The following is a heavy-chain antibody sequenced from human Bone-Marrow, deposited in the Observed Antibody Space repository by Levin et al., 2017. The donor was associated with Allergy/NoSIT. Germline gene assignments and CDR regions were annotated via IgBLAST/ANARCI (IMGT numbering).Heavy chain of an antibody. CDR2: ISSSSGSI. CDR3: ASNNYYYGSRSYLDY. J-gene: IGHJ4*02. Sequence: PGGSLRLSCAASGFTFSTCSMNWVRQAPGKGLEWISYISSSSGSIYYADSVQGRFTISRDNAKNSLYLQMNSLRAEDTAVYYCASNNYYYGSRSYLDYWGQGTLVTVSS. D-gene: IGHD3-10*01. V-gene: IGHV3-48*01. CDR1: GFTFSTCS.